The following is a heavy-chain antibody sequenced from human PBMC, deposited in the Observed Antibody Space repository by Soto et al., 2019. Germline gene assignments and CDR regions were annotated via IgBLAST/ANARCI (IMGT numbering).Heavy chain of an antibody. Sequence: SETLSLTCAVYGGSFSGYYWSWIIHQPGKGLEGIGEINHSGSTNYNPSLKSRVTISVDTSKNQFSRKLSSVTAADTAVYYCARGTIYGDWSNWFAPWGQRTLLTVSS. J-gene: IGHJ5*02. CDR2: INHSGST. V-gene: IGHV4-34*01. D-gene: IGHD4-17*01. CDR3: ARGTIYGDWSNWFAP. CDR1: GGSFSGYY.